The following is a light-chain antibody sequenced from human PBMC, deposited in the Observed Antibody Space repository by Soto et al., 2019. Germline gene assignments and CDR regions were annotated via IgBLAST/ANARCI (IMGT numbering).Light chain of an antibody. CDR2: DAS. V-gene: IGKV3-11*01. J-gene: IGKJ5*01. CDR1: QRVSRN. Sequence: EFVLTQSPGTLSLSPGERXXLXXXXSQRVSRNLAWYQQKPGQAPRLLIYDASNRATGIPARFSGSGSGTDFTLTISSLEPEDFAVYYCHQRQYWPPITFGQGTRLEIK. CDR3: HQRQYWPPIT.